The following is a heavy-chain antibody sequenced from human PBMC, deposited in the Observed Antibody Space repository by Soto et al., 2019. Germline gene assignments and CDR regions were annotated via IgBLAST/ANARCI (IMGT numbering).Heavy chain of an antibody. D-gene: IGHD1-26*01. Sequence: ASVKVSCKVSGYTLTELSMHWVRQAPGKGLEWMGGFDPEDGETIYAQKFQGRVTMTEDTSTDTAYMELSSLRSEDTAVYYCATVHASLSGSYYYFDYWGQGTLVTVSS. V-gene: IGHV1-24*01. CDR2: FDPEDGET. CDR1: GYTLTELS. CDR3: ATVHASLSGSYYYFDY. J-gene: IGHJ4*02.